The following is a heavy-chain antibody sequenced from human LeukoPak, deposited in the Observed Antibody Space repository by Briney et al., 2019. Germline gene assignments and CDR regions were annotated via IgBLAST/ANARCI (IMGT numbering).Heavy chain of an antibody. CDR2: ISAYNGNT. J-gene: IGHJ6*02. CDR3: ARVAYYYDSSGLDV. CDR1: GSTFTSYG. Sequence: ASVKVSCKASGSTFTSYGISWVRQAPGQGLEWMGWISAYNGNTNYAQKLQGRVTMTTDTSTSTAYMELRSLRSDDTAVYYCARVAYYYDSSGLDVWGQGTTVTVSS. V-gene: IGHV1-18*01. D-gene: IGHD3-22*01.